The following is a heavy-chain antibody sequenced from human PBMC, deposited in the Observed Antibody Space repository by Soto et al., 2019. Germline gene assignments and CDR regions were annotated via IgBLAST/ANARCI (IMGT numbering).Heavy chain of an antibody. Sequence: GGSLRLSCAASGFTFSNYAMSWVRQAPGKGLEWVSGVGAGGVNTDHADPVKGRFYISRDNSKNTVSLHMNSLRAEDTALYYCAKFSYDSSGYLFDYWGQGTLVTVSS. CDR3: AKFSYDSSGYLFDY. D-gene: IGHD3-22*01. CDR2: VGAGGVNT. V-gene: IGHV3-23*01. CDR1: GFTFSNYA. J-gene: IGHJ4*02.